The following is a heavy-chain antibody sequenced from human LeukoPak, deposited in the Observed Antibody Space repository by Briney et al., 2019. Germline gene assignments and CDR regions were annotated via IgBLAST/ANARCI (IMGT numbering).Heavy chain of an antibody. V-gene: IGHV4-4*07. J-gene: IGHJ5*02. CDR1: GGSISSYY. CDR2: IYTSGSI. Sequence: PSETLSLTCTVSGGSISSYYWSWIRQPAGKGLEWIGRIYTSGSINYNPSLKSRVTMSVDTSKNQFSLKLSSVTAADTAVYYCARDRGCSSTSCYTSKNWFDPWGQGTLVTVSS. CDR3: ARDRGCSSTSCYTSKNWFDP. D-gene: IGHD2-2*02.